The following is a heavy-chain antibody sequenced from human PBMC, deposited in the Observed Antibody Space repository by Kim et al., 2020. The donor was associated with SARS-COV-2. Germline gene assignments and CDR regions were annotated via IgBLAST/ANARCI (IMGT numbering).Heavy chain of an antibody. CDR1: GIAFGDYA. V-gene: IGHV3-9*01. CDR3: VKDIRSRYCSRTICYSAFDI. CDR2: IFWNSGDI. Sequence: GGSLRLSCAASGIAFGDYAMHWVRQVPGKGLEWVSRIFWNSGDIEYGDSVKGRFTISRDNAKNSLFLQMNSLRAEDTALYYCVKDIRSRYCSRTICYSAFDIWGQGTMVTVSS. D-gene: IGHD2-2*02. J-gene: IGHJ3*02.